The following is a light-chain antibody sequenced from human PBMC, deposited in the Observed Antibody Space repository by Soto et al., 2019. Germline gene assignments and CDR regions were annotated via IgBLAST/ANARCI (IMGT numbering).Light chain of an antibody. V-gene: IGKV3-15*01. CDR1: QSVSSS. CDR2: GAS. J-gene: IGKJ4*01. Sequence: IVLTQSPGTLSLSPWERATLSCRASQSVSSSYLGWYQQKPGQAPRLLIYGASTRATGIPARFSGSGSGTEFTLTISSLQSEDFAVYYCQQYNNWPHFGGGTKVDIK. CDR3: QQYNNWPH.